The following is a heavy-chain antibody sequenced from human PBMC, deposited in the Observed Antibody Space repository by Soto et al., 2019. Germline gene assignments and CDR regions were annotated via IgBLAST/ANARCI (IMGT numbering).Heavy chain of an antibody. Sequence: QVQLVQSGAEVKKPGSSVKLSCKVSGGTFISYAISWVRQAPGRGLEWMGGIIPVFGTANYTQQFQGRVTITADKSTSTAYMELSSLRSEDTALYYCARGRVPTSLTAFDYWGQGTLVTVSS. CDR2: IIPVFGTA. J-gene: IGHJ4*02. CDR1: GGTFISYA. D-gene: IGHD3-9*01. CDR3: ARGRVPTSLTAFDY. V-gene: IGHV1-69*06.